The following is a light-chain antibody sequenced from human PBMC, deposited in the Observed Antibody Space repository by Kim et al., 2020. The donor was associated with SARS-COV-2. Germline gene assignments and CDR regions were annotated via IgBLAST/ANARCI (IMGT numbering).Light chain of an antibody. CDR1: QSVLYNSNNKNY. Sequence: DIVMTQSPDSLAVSLGERATIYCKSSQSVLYNSNNKNYLAWYQQKPGQPPKLLIFWASTRESGVPDRFSGSGSGTDFTLTISSLQAEDVAIYYCQQYYSTPYTFGQGTKLEI. CDR2: WAS. J-gene: IGKJ2*01. CDR3: QQYYSTPYT. V-gene: IGKV4-1*01.